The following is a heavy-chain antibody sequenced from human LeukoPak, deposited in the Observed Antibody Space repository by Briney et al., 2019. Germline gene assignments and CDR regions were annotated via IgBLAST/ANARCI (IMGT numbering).Heavy chain of an antibody. V-gene: IGHV1-69*05. CDR2: IIPIFGTA. J-gene: IGHJ4*02. D-gene: IGHD1-26*01. CDR1: GGTFSSYA. Sequence: GASVKVSCKASGGTFSSYAISWVRQARGQGLEWMGRIIPIFGTANYAQKFQGRVTITTDESTSTAYMELSSLRSEDTAVYYCARGPLLPLDYWGQGTLVTVSS. CDR3: ARGPLLPLDY.